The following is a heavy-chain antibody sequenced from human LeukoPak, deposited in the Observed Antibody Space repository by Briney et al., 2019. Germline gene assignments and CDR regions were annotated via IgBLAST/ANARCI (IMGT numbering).Heavy chain of an antibody. J-gene: IGHJ3*02. CDR1: GFSLSTSGMC. D-gene: IGHD3-10*01. CDR3: ARIMVRGVTHAFDI. Sequence: SGPALVKPTQTLTLTCTFSGFSLSTSGMCVSWIRQPPGKALEWLARIDWDDDKYYSTSLKTRLTISKDTYKSQVVLTMTKLDPVDTATYYCARIMVRGVTHAFDIWGQGTMVTVSS. CDR2: IDWDDDK. V-gene: IGHV2-70*11.